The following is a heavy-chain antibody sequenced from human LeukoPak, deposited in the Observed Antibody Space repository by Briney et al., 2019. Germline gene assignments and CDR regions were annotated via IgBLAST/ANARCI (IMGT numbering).Heavy chain of an antibody. CDR2: IKRDGGEK. CDR1: GFTFSSYW. V-gene: IGHV3-7*01. Sequence: GGSLRLSCAASGFTFSSYWMTWVRQAPGKGLEWVANIKRDGGEKYYVDSVKGRFTISRDNAKNPLFLRMNSLRVEDTAVYYCASLKGMDVWGQGTTVTVSS. J-gene: IGHJ6*02. CDR3: ASLKGMDV.